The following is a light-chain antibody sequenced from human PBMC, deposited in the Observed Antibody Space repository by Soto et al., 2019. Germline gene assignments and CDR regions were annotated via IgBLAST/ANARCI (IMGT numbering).Light chain of an antibody. CDR2: DAS. V-gene: IGKV1-5*01. Sequence: DIQMTQSPSTLSASVGDRVTITCRASQSSSSWLAWYQQKPGKATKLLIYDASSLESGVPSRFSGSGSGTEFTLTIRSLHPDEFATYSCQQYNSYSRTFGQGTKVEIK. J-gene: IGKJ1*01. CDR1: QSSSSW. CDR3: QQYNSYSRT.